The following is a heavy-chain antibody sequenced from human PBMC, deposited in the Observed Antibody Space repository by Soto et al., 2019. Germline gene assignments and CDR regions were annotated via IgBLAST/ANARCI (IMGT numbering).Heavy chain of an antibody. CDR2: IYYSGST. Sequence: SETLSLTCTVSGGSISSGDYYWSWIRQPPGKGLEWIGYIYYSGSTYYNPSLKSRVTISVDTSKNQFSLKLSSVIAADTAVYYCARARPGAYDYGLKLGVYFDYWGQGTLVTVSS. V-gene: IGHV4-30-4*01. CDR1: GGSISSGDYY. J-gene: IGHJ4*02. D-gene: IGHD4-17*01. CDR3: ARARPGAYDYGLKLGVYFDY.